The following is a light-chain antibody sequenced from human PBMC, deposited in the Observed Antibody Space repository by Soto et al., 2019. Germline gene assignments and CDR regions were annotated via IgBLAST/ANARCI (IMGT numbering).Light chain of an antibody. Sequence: QSVLIQPPSASGTPGQRVTISCSGSSSNIGSNAVNWYQQLPGTAPKLLIYSDNQRPSGAPDRFSGSKSGTSASLAISGLQSEDEADYYCTAWDDSMNGPVFGGGTKVIVL. J-gene: IGLJ3*02. CDR1: SSNIGSNA. CDR2: SDN. V-gene: IGLV1-44*01. CDR3: TAWDDSMNGPV.